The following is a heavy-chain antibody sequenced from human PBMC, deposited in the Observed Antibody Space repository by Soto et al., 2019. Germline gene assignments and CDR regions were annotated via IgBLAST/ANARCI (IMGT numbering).Heavy chain of an antibody. D-gene: IGHD6-19*01. CDR2: ISYSGYT. CDR1: GGSIRNDNFY. J-gene: IGHJ3*02. CDR3: ARDVEGTVTGRGACGI. V-gene: IGHV4-31*03. Sequence: QVQLQETGQGLVKPSQTLSLTCTVSGGSIRNDNFYWSYLRQRPGKGLEWIGYISYSGYTYYHPSLMRRVIISVDPSNHRFSLRLTSVTAAARAVYYCARDVEGTVTGRGACGIWGRGTLVTVSS.